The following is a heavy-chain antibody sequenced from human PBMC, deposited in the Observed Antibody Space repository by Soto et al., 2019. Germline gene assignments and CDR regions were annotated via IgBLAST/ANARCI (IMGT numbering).Heavy chain of an antibody. CDR1: EGTFGDYG. CDR2: IKQDGSEK. J-gene: IGHJ6*02. V-gene: IGHV3-7*01. D-gene: IGHD6-19*01. CDR3: ARDISVAYRALPGGYYGMDV. Sequence: TASEGTFGDYGISCDRKDPEKELEWVANIKQDGSEKYYVDSVKGRFTISRDNAKNSLYLQMNSLRAEDTAVYYYARDISVAYRALPGGYYGMDVWGQGTTVTVS.